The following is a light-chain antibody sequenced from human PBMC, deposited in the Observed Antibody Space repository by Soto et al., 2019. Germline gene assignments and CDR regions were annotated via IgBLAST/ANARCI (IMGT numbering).Light chain of an antibody. CDR3: CSYAGTTTFYV. CDR1: SSDIGSYIL. CDR2: DGS. J-gene: IGLJ1*01. Sequence: QSALTQPASVSGSPGQSITISCTGTSSDIGSYILVSWYQQHPGKGPKLLIYDGSERPSGVSNRFSGSRSGNTASLTISGLQAEDKADYYCCSYAGTTTFYVFGTGTKLTVL. V-gene: IGLV2-23*03.